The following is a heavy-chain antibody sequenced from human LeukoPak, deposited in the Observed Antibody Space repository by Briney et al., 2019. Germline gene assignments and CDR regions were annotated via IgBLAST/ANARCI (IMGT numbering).Heavy chain of an antibody. CDR2: INTNSGNP. Sequence: ASVKVSCKASGYTFTIYALNWVRRAPGQGLEWMGWINTNSGNPTYAQDFTGRFVFSLDTSVNTAYLQINSLKAEDTALYYCARDLGQYNSDWGRSFDYWGQGTLVTVSS. J-gene: IGHJ4*02. CDR3: ARDLGQYNSDWGRSFDY. CDR1: GYTFTIYA. D-gene: IGHD3-16*01. V-gene: IGHV7-4-1*02.